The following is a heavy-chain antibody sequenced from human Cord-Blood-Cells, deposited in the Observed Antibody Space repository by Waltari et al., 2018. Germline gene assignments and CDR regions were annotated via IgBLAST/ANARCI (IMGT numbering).Heavy chain of an antibody. J-gene: IGHJ4*02. D-gene: IGHD1-1*01. CDR3: ALNASINWKFDY. V-gene: IGHV1-69*04. CDR1: GGTFSSYA. Sequence: QVQLVQSGAEVKKPGSSVKVSCKASGGTFSSYAISWVRQAPGQGLEWMGGIIPILGIANYAQKCQGRVTMTADESTSTAYMELSSLRSEETAVYYCALNASINWKFDYWGQGALVTVSS. CDR2: IIPILGIA.